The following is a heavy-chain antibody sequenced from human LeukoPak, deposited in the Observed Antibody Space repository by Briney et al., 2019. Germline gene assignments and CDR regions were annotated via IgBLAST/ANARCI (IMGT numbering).Heavy chain of an antibody. CDR1: GGSFSGYY. Sequence: SETLSLTCAVYGGSFSGYYWSWIRQPPGKGLEWIGEINHSGSTNYNPSLKSRVTISVDTSKNQFSLKLSSVTAADTAVYYCAQNLYCSGGSCPGDYWGQGTLVTVSS. J-gene: IGHJ4*02. CDR2: INHSGST. D-gene: IGHD2-15*01. V-gene: IGHV4-34*01. CDR3: AQNLYCSGGSCPGDY.